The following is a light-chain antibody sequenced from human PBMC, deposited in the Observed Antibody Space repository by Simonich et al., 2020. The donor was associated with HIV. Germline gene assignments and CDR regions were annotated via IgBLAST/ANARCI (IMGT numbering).Light chain of an antibody. CDR1: QSISTW. CDR3: QQANSFPFT. V-gene: IGKV1-5*03. J-gene: IGKJ3*01. Sequence: DIQMTQSPSSLSASLEDRVPITCRASQSISTWLAWYQQKQGKAPKHMIYKASSLESGFPSRFSGSGSGTDFTLTISSLQPEDSATYYCQQANSFPFTFGPGTKVEIK. CDR2: KAS.